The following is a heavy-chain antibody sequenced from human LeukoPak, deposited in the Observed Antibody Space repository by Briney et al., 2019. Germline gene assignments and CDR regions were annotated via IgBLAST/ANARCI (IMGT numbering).Heavy chain of an antibody. CDR3: ARREGARPMDY. CDR2: IYYSGST. D-gene: IGHD6-6*01. J-gene: IGHJ4*02. V-gene: IGHV4-39*01. Sequence: SETLSLTCTVSGGSINSSNYYWGWLRQPPGKGLEWIGSIYYSGSTYYNPSLKSRVTISVDASKNQFSLKLGSVTAADTAVYYCARREGARPMDYWGQGILVTVSS. CDR1: GGSINSSNYY.